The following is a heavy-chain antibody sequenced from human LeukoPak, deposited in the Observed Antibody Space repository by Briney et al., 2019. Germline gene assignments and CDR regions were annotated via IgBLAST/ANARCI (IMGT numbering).Heavy chain of an antibody. V-gene: IGHV4-30-2*01. CDR1: GGSISSGGYS. CDR3: ARSVAGTKAVAGTLDY. CDR2: IYHSGST. Sequence: SETLSLTCAVSGGSISSGGYSWSWIRQPPGKGLEWIGYIYHSGSTYYNPSLKSRVTISVDSSKKQFSLKLSSVTAADTAVYYCARSVAGTKAVAGTLDYWGQGTLVTVSS. J-gene: IGHJ4*02. D-gene: IGHD6-19*01.